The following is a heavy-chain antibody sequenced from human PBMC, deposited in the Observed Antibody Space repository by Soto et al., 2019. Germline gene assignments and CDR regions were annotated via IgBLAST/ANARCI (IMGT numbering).Heavy chain of an antibody. CDR2: ITGSGGST. J-gene: IGHJ4*02. CDR3: AKDRYGDYGGIDY. CDR1: GFTFSTYA. V-gene: IGHV3-23*01. Sequence: GGSLRLSCAASGFTFSTYAMIWVRQAPGKGLEWVSVITGSGGSTYYADSVEGRFTISRDTSKNTLFLQMNSLRAEDTAVYYCAKDRYGDYGGIDYWGQGTMVTVSS. D-gene: IGHD4-17*01.